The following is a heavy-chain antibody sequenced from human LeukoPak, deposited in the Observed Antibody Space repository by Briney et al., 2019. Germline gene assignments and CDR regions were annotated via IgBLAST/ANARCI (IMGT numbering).Heavy chain of an antibody. J-gene: IGHJ4*02. Sequence: PSETLSLTCTVPGGTISRYYWSWIRQSPAKGLEWIGYIYSTGSTNSSPSLKSRVTISVDTSKNQFSLILRSVTAADTAMYYCARHESAVGPLFHWGQGVLVTVSS. CDR3: ARHESAVGPLFH. CDR2: IYSTGST. V-gene: IGHV4-59*08. D-gene: IGHD1-26*01. CDR1: GGTISRYY.